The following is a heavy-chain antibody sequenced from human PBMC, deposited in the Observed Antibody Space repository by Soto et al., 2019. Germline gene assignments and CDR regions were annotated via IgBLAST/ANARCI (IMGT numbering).Heavy chain of an antibody. V-gene: IGHV4-59*01. J-gene: IGHJ5*02. CDR2: IYYSGST. CDR1: GGSISSYY. Sequence: SETLSLTCTVSGGSISSYYWSWIRQPPGKGLEWIGYIYYSGSTNYNPSLKSRVTISVDTSKNQFSLKLSSVTAADTAVYYCARDYPGPRYCSGGSCYGFDPWGQGTLVTVSS. D-gene: IGHD2-15*01. CDR3: ARDYPGPRYCSGGSCYGFDP.